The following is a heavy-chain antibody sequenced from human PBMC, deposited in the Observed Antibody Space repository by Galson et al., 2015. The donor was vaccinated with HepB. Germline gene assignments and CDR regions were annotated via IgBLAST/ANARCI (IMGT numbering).Heavy chain of an antibody. V-gene: IGHV1-69*13. Sequence: SVKVSCKASGGTFSSYAISWVRQAPGQGLEWMGGIIPIFGTANYAQKFQGRVTITADESTSTAYMELSSLRSEDTAVYYCARVGLGMIGFAFDIWGQGTMVTVSS. CDR1: GGTFSSYA. CDR2: IIPIFGTA. CDR3: ARVGLGMIGFAFDI. J-gene: IGHJ3*02. D-gene: IGHD7-27*01.